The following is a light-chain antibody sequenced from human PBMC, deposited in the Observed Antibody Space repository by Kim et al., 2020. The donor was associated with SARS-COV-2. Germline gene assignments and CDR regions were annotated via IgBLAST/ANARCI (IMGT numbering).Light chain of an antibody. J-gene: IGLJ3*02. Sequence: QKVTISCSGSNSNIGNNYVSWYQQVPGTAPKLLIYDDNKRPSGIPDRFSASKSGTSATLGITGLQTGDEADYYCGTWDSSLSSGGVFGGGTKLTVL. CDR1: NSNIGNNY. CDR2: DDN. V-gene: IGLV1-51*01. CDR3: GTWDSSLSSGGV.